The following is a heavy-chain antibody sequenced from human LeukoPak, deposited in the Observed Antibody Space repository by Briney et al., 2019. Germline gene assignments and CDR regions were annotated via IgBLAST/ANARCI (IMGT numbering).Heavy chain of an antibody. Sequence: SETLSLTYTVSGGSISSYYWSWIRQPPGKGLEWIGYIYYSGSTNYNPSLKSRVTMSLDTSKNQFSLKLSSVTAADTAVYYCARSTYGDYVPFDYWGQGTLVTVSS. V-gene: IGHV4-59*08. J-gene: IGHJ4*02. CDR3: ARSTYGDYVPFDY. D-gene: IGHD4-17*01. CDR2: IYYSGST. CDR1: GGSISSYY.